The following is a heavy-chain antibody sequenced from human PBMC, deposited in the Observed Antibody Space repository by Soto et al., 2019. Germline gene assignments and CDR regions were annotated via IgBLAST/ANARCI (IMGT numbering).Heavy chain of an antibody. J-gene: IGHJ3*02. Sequence: GGSLSLSCAASGFSVNSNYMSWVRQAPGKGLEWVSVVYSGGSTYYADSVKGRFTISRHNSKSTLYLQMNTLRAEDTAVYYCARTLEGLYAFDIWGQGTLVTVSS. CDR3: ARTLEGLYAFDI. CDR2: VYSGGST. D-gene: IGHD3-3*01. V-gene: IGHV3-53*04. CDR1: GFSVNSNY.